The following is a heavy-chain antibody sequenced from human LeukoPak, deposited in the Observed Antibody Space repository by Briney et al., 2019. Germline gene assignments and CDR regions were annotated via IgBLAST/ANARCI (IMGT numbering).Heavy chain of an antibody. CDR2: IHYDGARS. V-gene: IGHV3-30*02. D-gene: IGHD3-22*01. CDR1: GFTFSGYG. Sequence: GGSLRLSCAASGFTFSGYGMHWVRQAPGKGLEWVAFIHYDGARSYYADSVKGRFTISRDNSKNTLYLQMNSLRAEDTAVYYCAKDQDYDSSGYEGSFDYWGQGTLVTVSS. CDR3: AKDQDYDSSGYEGSFDY. J-gene: IGHJ4*02.